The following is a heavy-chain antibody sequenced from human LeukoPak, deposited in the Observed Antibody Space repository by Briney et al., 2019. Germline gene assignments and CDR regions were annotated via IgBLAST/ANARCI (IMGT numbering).Heavy chain of an antibody. CDR3: AKQYSSSSPLDY. CDR2: IYYSGST. Sequence: SETLSLTCTVSGGSISYYYWSWIRQPPGKGLELIGYIYYSGSTNYNPSLKSRVTMSVDTSKNQFSLKLSSVTAADTAVYYCAKQYSSSSPLDYWGQGTLVTVSS. CDR1: GGSISYYY. D-gene: IGHD6-6*01. V-gene: IGHV4-59*08. J-gene: IGHJ4*02.